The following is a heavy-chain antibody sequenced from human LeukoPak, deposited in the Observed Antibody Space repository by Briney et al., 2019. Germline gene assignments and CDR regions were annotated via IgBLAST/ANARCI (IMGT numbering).Heavy chain of an antibody. V-gene: IGHV3-48*03. CDR2: ISSSGSTI. J-gene: IGHJ6*03. Sequence: GGSLRLSCAASGFTFSSYEMDWVRQAAGKGLEWVSYISSSGSTIYYADSVKGRFTSSRDNAKNSLYLQMNSLRAEDTAVYYCAELGITMIGGVWGKGTTVTVS. CDR1: GFTFSSYE. D-gene: IGHD3-10*02. CDR3: AELGITMIGGV.